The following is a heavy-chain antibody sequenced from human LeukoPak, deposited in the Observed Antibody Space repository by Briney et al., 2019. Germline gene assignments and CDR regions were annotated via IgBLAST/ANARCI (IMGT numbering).Heavy chain of an antibody. CDR1: GDSVSSNSAA. CDR3: ARGLVVRYCSGGSCYSDYFDY. J-gene: IGHJ4*02. V-gene: IGHV6-1*01. Sequence: SQTLSLTCVISGDSVSSNSAAWNWISQSPSRGLEWLGRTYYKSKWYNDYAVSVKSRVTINPDTSKNQFSLQLNSVTPEGTAVYYCARGLVVRYCSGGSCYSDYFDYWGQGILVTVSS. D-gene: IGHD2-15*01. CDR2: TYYKSKWYN.